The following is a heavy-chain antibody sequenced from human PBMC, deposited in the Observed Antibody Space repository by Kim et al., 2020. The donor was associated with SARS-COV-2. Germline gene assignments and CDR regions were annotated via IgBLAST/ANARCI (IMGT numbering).Heavy chain of an antibody. CDR1: GFTFSSYA. CDR3: AKRGVGGYSGYANDY. V-gene: IGHV3-23*01. J-gene: IGHJ4*02. D-gene: IGHD5-12*01. CDR2: ISGSGGST. Sequence: GGSLRLSCAASGFTFSSYAMSWVRQAPGKGLEWVSAISGSGGSTYYADSVKGRFTISRDNSKNTLYLQMNSLRAEDTAVYYCAKRGVGGYSGYANDYWGQGTLVTVSS.